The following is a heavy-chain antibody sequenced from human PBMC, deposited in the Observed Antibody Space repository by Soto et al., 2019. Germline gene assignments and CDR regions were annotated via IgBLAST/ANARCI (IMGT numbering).Heavy chain of an antibody. V-gene: IGHV1-69*13. CDR2: IIPIFGTA. CDR3: ASYDSSGYYRFDY. CDR1: GGTFSSYA. J-gene: IGHJ4*02. Sequence: ASVQVSCKASGGTFSSYAISWVRQAPGQGLEWMGGIIPIFGTANYAQKFQGRVTITADESTSTAYMELSSLRSEDTAVYYCASYDSSGYYRFDYWGQGTLVTVSS. D-gene: IGHD3-22*01.